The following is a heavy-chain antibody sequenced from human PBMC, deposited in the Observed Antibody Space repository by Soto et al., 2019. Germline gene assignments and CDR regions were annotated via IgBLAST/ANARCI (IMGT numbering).Heavy chain of an antibody. CDR3: AKGVLLRFLEWLFNDFDY. Sequence: GWSLRLSCAASGFTFSSYGMHWVRQAPGKGLEWVAVIWYDGSNKYYADSVKGRFTISRDNSKNTLYLQMNSLRAEDTAVYYCAKGVLLRFLEWLFNDFDYWGQGTLVTVSS. V-gene: IGHV3-33*06. J-gene: IGHJ4*02. D-gene: IGHD3-3*01. CDR1: GFTFSSYG. CDR2: IWYDGSNK.